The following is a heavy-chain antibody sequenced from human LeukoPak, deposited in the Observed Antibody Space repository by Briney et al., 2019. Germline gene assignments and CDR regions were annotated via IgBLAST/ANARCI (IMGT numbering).Heavy chain of an antibody. CDR2: INHSGST. CDR3: ARGVGIQGSYGSRGEFHWFDP. J-gene: IGHJ5*02. CDR1: GGSFSGYY. Sequence: PSETLSLTCAVYGGSFSGYYWSWIRQPPGKGLEWIGEINHSGSTNYNPSLKSRVTISVDTSKNQFSLKLSSVTAADTAVYYCARGVGIQGSYGSRGEFHWFDPWGQGTLVTVSS. V-gene: IGHV4-34*01. D-gene: IGHD5-18*01.